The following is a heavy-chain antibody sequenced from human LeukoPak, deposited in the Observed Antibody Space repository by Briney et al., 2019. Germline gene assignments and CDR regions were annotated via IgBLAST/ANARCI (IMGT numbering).Heavy chain of an antibody. Sequence: GGSLRLSCAVSGFTFISYGMHWVRQAPGKGLEWVAFIRYDGSNKYYADSVKGRFTISRDNSKNTLYLQMNSLRAEDTAVYYCAKGYQPLDYWGQGTLVTVSS. J-gene: IGHJ4*02. V-gene: IGHV3-30*02. CDR3: AKGYQPLDY. D-gene: IGHD2-2*01. CDR1: GFTFISYG. CDR2: IRYDGSNK.